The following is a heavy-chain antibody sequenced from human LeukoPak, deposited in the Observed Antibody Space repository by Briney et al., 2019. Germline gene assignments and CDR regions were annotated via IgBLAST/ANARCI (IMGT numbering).Heavy chain of an antibody. V-gene: IGHV4-38-2*02. J-gene: IGHJ4*02. D-gene: IGHD5-18*01. CDR3: ARVDIQLWLRGGYYFDY. CDR2: IYHSGST. CDR1: GYSISSGYY. Sequence: SETLSLTCTVSGYSISSGYYWGWIRQPPGKGLEWIGSIYHSGSTYYNPSPKSRVTISVDTSKNQFSLKLSSVTAADTAVYYCARVDIQLWLRGGYYFDYWGQGTLVTVSS.